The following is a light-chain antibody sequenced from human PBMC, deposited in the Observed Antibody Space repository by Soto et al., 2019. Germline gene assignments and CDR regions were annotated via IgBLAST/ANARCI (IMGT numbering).Light chain of an antibody. CDR1: QSISSY. CDR2: DAS. CDR3: QQRRDWPRT. Sequence: EIVLTQSPATLSLSPGERATLSCRASQSISSYLAWYQQKPGQAPRLLFYDASIRAAGILARFSGSGSGTDFTLTISSLEPEDLAVYYCQQRRDWPRTFGRGTKLEIK. J-gene: IGKJ2*01. V-gene: IGKV3-11*01.